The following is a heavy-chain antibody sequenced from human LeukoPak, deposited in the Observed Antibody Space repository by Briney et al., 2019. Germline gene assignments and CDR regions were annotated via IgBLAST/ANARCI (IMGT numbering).Heavy chain of an antibody. V-gene: IGHV1-69*01. CDR1: GGTFSSYA. D-gene: IGHD3-3*01. Sequence: SVKVSCKASGGTFSSYAISWVRQAPGQGLEWMGGIIPIFGTANYARKFRGRVTITADESTSTAYMELSSLRSEDTAVYYCARSDITIFGSNWFDPWGQGTLVTVSS. CDR3: ARSDITIFGSNWFDP. J-gene: IGHJ5*02. CDR2: IIPIFGTA.